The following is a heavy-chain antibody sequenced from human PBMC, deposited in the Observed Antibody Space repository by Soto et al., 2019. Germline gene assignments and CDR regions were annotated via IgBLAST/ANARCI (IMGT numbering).Heavy chain of an antibody. CDR1: GGSISSGDYY. J-gene: IGHJ6*02. D-gene: IGHD3-10*01. CDR3: ASNPFGEWRPYYYYGMDV. V-gene: IGHV4-30-4*01. CDR2: IYYSGST. Sequence: PSETLSLTCTVSGGSISSGDYYWSWIRQPPGKGLEWIGYIYYSGSTYYNPSLKSRVTISVDTSKNQFSLKLSSVTAADTAVYYCASNPFGEWRPYYYYGMDVWGQETLVTVSS.